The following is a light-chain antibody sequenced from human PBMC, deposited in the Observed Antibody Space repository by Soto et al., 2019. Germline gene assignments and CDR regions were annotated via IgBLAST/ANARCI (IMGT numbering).Light chain of an antibody. Sequence: EVVLTQFPATLSLSPGDRATLFCRASRSLSSYLTWYQLKPGQAPRLLFYDVSNRATGIPDRFTSSGSWTDFTLTISSLEPEDLARYCCQLRGGWPAFGPGTRVEIK. V-gene: IGKV3-11*01. CDR3: QLRGGWPA. CDR1: RSLSSY. CDR2: DVS. J-gene: IGKJ1*01.